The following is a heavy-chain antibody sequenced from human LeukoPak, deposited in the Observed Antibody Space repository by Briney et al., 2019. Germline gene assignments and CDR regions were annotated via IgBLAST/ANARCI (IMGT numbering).Heavy chain of an antibody. CDR3: ARRGYDILTGFSEFDY. J-gene: IGHJ4*02. D-gene: IGHD3-9*01. V-gene: IGHV4-39*01. CDR1: GGSISSSSYY. Sequence: PSETLSLTCTVSGGSISSSSYYWGWIRQPPGKGLEWSGSIYYSGSTYYNPSLKSRVTISVDTSKNQFSLKLSSVTAADTAVYYCARRGYDILTGFSEFDYWGQGTLVTVSS. CDR2: IYYSGST.